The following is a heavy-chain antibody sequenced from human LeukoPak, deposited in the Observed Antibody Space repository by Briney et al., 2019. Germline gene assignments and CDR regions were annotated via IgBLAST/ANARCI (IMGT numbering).Heavy chain of an antibody. CDR2: IRYDGSNK. J-gene: IGHJ4*02. Sequence: PGGSLRLSCAASGFTFSSYGMHWVRQTPGKGLEWVAFIRYDGSNKYYADSVKGRFTISRDNSKNTLYLQMNSLRAEDTAVYYCAKEGSPYGETDCWGQGTLVTVSS. CDR3: AKEGSPYGETDC. D-gene: IGHD4-17*01. V-gene: IGHV3-30*02. CDR1: GFTFSSYG.